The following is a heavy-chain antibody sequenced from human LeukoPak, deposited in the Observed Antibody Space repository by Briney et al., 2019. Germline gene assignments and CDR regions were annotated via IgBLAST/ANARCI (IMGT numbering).Heavy chain of an antibody. Sequence: ASVKVSCKASGYTFTGYDMHWVRQAPGQGLEWMGWINPNSGGTNYAQKFQGRVTMTRDTSISTAYMELSRLRSGDTAVYYCARDLRYSYGYYYYYYMDVWGKGTTVTVSS. D-gene: IGHD5-18*01. CDR3: ARDLRYSYGYYYYYYMDV. V-gene: IGHV1-2*02. CDR1: GYTFTGYD. CDR2: INPNSGGT. J-gene: IGHJ6*03.